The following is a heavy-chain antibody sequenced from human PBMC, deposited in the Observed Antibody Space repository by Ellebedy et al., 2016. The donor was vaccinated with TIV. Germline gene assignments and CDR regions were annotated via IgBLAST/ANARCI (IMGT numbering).Heavy chain of an antibody. CDR2: MNPNSGNT. D-gene: IGHD3-22*01. CDR3: ARARWSYYYDSSGYSPYYYYGMDV. J-gene: IGHJ6*02. CDR1: GYTFTSYD. V-gene: IGHV1-8*01. Sequence: ASVKVSCXASGYTFTSYDINWVRQATGQGLEWMGWMNPNSGNTGYAQKFQGRVTMTRNTSISTAYMGLSSLRSEDTAVYYCARARWSYYYDSSGYSPYYYYGMDVWGQGTTVTVSS.